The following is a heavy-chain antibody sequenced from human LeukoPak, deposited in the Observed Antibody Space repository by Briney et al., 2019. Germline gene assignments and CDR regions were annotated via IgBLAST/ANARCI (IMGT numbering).Heavy chain of an antibody. D-gene: IGHD3-3*01. CDR2: IYYSGST. Sequence: SETLSLTCTVSGGSISSYYWSWIRQPPGKGLEWIGYIYYSGSTNYNPSLKSRVTISVDTSKNQFSLKLSSVTAADTAVYYCARDPGIFGVVWGQGTLVTVSS. V-gene: IGHV4-59*12. CDR3: ARDPGIFGVV. J-gene: IGHJ4*02. CDR1: GGSISSYY.